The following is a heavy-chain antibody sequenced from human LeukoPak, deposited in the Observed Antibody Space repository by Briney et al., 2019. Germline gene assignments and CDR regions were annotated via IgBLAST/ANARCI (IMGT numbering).Heavy chain of an antibody. Sequence: GRSLRLSCAASGFTFSSYAMHWVRQAPGKGLEWVAVISYDGSNKYYADSVKGRFTISRDNSKNTLYLQMNSLRAEDTAVYYCAREAPDVDTAMVTGMDVWGQGTTVTVSS. CDR3: AREAPDVDTAMVTGMDV. D-gene: IGHD5-18*01. CDR2: ISYDGSNK. J-gene: IGHJ6*02. V-gene: IGHV3-30-3*01. CDR1: GFTFSSYA.